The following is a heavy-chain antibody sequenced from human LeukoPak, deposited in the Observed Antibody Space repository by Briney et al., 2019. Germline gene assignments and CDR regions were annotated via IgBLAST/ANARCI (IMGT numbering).Heavy chain of an antibody. CDR3: ARSSGYYFGFDY. CDR1: FXXXXYS. V-gene: IGHV3-21*01. Sequence: FXXXXYSXXXVRQAPGKGLEWXSSVSSSSSYIYYADSVKGRFTISRDNAKNSLYLQMNSLRAEDTAVYYCARSSGYYFGFDYWGQGTLVTVSS. D-gene: IGHD3-22*01. J-gene: IGHJ4*02. CDR2: VSSSSSYI.